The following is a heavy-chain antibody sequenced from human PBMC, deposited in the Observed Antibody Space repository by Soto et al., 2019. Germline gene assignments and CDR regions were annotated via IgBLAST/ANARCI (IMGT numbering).Heavy chain of an antibody. D-gene: IGHD5-12*01. CDR3: AKEWRYSGYVADY. CDR1: GFTFSSYA. J-gene: IGHJ4*02. Sequence: GSLRLSCAASGFTFSSYAMSWVRQAPGKGLERVSAISGSGGSTYYADAVKGRVTISRDNSKNTLYLQMNSLRAEDTAVYYCAKEWRYSGYVADYWGQGTLVTVSS. V-gene: IGHV3-23*01. CDR2: ISGSGGST.